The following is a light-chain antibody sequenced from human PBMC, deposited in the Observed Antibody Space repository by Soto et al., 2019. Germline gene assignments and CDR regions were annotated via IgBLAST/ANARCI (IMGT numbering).Light chain of an antibody. Sequence: GDRVTITCRASQSISTWLAWYQQKPGKGPKLLIYDASSLESGVPSRFSGSGSGTEFTLTISSLQPDDFATYYCQQYNSYTWTFGQGTKVDIK. CDR2: DAS. V-gene: IGKV1-5*01. CDR3: QQYNSYTWT. J-gene: IGKJ1*01. CDR1: QSISTW.